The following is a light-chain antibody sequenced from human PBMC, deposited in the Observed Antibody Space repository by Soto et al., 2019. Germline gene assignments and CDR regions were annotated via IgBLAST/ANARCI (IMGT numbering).Light chain of an antibody. Sequence: QSVLTQPPSASGTPGQRVTISCSGSSSNIGSNYVFWYQQLPGTAPKLLISRNDQRPSRVPDRFSGSKSGTSASLAISGLRSEDEADYYCAAWDDGLSGRLFGGGTKVTVL. CDR2: RND. J-gene: IGLJ3*02. V-gene: IGLV1-47*01. CDR3: AAWDDGLSGRL. CDR1: SSNIGSNY.